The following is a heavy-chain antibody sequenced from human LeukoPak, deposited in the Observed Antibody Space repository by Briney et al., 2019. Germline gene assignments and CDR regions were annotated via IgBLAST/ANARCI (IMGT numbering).Heavy chain of an antibody. CDR3: ARAAPHDCSPRTCRLFDY. J-gene: IGHJ4*02. Sequence: GGSLRLSCGGSGFIFSNYWMSWVRQAPGKGLEWVATIRQDGSAKDYVDSVKDRFTISRDNAKNSLYLQMDSLRAEDTALYYCARAAPHDCSPRTCRLFDYWGQGTLVTVAS. V-gene: IGHV3-7*01. CDR2: IRQDGSAK. D-gene: IGHD3-22*01. CDR1: GFIFSNYW.